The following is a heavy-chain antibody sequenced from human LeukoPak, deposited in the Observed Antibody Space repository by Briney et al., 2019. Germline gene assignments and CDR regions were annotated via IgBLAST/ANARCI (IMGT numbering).Heavy chain of an antibody. J-gene: IGHJ5*02. CDR2: IYTSGST. CDR3: AREWLRYADNWFDP. Sequence: SETLSLTCTVSGGSISSGSYYWSWIRQPAGKGLEWIGRIYTSGSTNYNPSLKSRVTISVDTSKNQFSLKLSSVTAADTAVYYCAREWLRYADNWFDPWGQGTLVTVSS. CDR1: GGSISSGSYY. V-gene: IGHV4-61*02. D-gene: IGHD5-12*01.